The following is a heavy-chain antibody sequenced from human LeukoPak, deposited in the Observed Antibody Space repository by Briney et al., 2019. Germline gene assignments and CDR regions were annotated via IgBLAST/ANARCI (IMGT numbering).Heavy chain of an antibody. CDR3: ARWGYYYDSSGYYSYFDY. Sequence: ASVKVSCKASGYTFTSYAMHWVRQAPGQRLEWMGWINAGNGNTKYSQEFQGRVTITRDTSASTAYMELSSLRSEDMAVYYCARWGYYYDSSGYYSYFDYWGQGTLVTVSS. V-gene: IGHV1-3*03. J-gene: IGHJ4*02. D-gene: IGHD3-22*01. CDR2: INAGNGNT. CDR1: GYTFTSYA.